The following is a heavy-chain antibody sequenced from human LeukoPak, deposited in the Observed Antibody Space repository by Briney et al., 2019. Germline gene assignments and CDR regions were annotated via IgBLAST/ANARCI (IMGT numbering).Heavy chain of an antibody. CDR3: ARHRGYCSSTSCSYNWFDP. J-gene: IGHJ5*02. V-gene: IGHV4-59*08. Sequence: SETLSLTCTVSGGSISSYYWTWIRQPPGKGLERIEYIYYSGSTKYNPSLKSRVTMSVDTSKNRFSLKLSSVTAADTAVYYCARHRGYCSSTSCSYNWFDPWGQGTLVTVSS. D-gene: IGHD2-2*03. CDR1: GGSISSYY. CDR2: IYYSGST.